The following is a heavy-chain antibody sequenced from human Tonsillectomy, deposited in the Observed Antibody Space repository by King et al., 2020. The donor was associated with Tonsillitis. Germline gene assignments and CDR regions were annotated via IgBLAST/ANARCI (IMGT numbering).Heavy chain of an antibody. CDR2: ISTAGSYI. CDR1: GFPFDGFS. V-gene: IGHV3-21*01. CDR3: ARGSYYSDSTGFYYWFDP. J-gene: IGHJ5*02. Sequence: VQLVESGGGLVKPGESLRLSCAASGFPFDGFSMNWVRQAPGKGLEWVSSISTAGSYIFYAASVKGRFTIFRDNAGNSLSLQMNSLRVEDTAIYYCARGSYYSDSTGFYYWFDPWGQGTLVTVSS. D-gene: IGHD2/OR15-2a*01.